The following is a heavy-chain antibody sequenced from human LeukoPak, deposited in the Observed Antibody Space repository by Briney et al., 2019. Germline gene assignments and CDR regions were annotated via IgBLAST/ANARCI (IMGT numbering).Heavy chain of an antibody. Sequence: ASVKVSCKASGYTFTSYYMHWVRQAPGQGLEWMGIINPSGGSTSYAQKLQGRVTMTTDTSTSTAYMELRSLRSDDTAVYYCARVLSPYCSGGSCYVGFGWFDPWGQGTLVTVSS. D-gene: IGHD2-15*01. J-gene: IGHJ5*02. CDR3: ARVLSPYCSGGSCYVGFGWFDP. CDR1: GYTFTSYY. V-gene: IGHV1-46*01. CDR2: INPSGGST.